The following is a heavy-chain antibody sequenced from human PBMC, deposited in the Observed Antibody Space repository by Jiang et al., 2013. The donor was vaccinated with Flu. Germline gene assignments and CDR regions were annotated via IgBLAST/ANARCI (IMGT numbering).Heavy chain of an antibody. CDR3: ARGDTSRNYYFDS. V-gene: IGHV1-69*01. D-gene: IGHD2/OR15-2a*01. CDR2: IIPLFHAA. Sequence: GAEVKKPGSSVKVSCKASAVTFKNYAINWVRRAPGQGLEWVGRIIPLFHAANYAQKFQGRVTITADDSTSTAYMDLSSLTSEDTAVYYCARGDTSRNYYFDSWGQGTLVTVSS. J-gene: IGHJ4*02. CDR1: AVTFKNYA.